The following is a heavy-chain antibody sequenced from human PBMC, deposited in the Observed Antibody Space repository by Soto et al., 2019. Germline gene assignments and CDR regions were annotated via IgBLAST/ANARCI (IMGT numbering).Heavy chain of an antibody. CDR1: GFTFSTYA. V-gene: IGHV3-23*01. D-gene: IGHD3-10*01. J-gene: IGHJ4*02. CDR2: ISINGAAT. CDR3: AKDNNYNRGIDF. Sequence: GGSLRLSCAASGFTFSTYALNWVRQAPGKGLYWVSSISINGAATNYADSVKGRFTISRDISKSTLYLQMDSLRADDTAVYFCAKDNNYNRGIDFWGQGVLVTVSS.